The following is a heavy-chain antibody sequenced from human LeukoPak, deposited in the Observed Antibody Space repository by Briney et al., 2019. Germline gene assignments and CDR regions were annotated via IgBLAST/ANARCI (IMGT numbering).Heavy chain of an antibody. D-gene: IGHD3-22*01. CDR2: ISGDSRYT. CDR3: AKEDVVVITIRYFQH. Sequence: GGSLRLSCAASGFTFSDYYLHWIRQAPGKGLEWVSYISGDSRYTNYAGSVTGRFTISRDNAKNSLYLQMNSLRTEDTAIYYCAKEDVVVITIRYFQHWGQGTLVTVSS. CDR1: GFTFSDYY. V-gene: IGHV3-11*06. J-gene: IGHJ1*01.